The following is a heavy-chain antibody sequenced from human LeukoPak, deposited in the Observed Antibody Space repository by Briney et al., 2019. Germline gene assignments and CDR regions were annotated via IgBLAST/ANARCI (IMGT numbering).Heavy chain of an antibody. CDR2: IYTSGST. D-gene: IGHD1-1*01. CDR1: GGCLSSGSYY. Sequence: SQTLSLTCTVSGGCLSSGSYYWSWIRQPAGKGLEWIGRIYTSGSTNYNPSLKSRVTISVDTSKNQFSLKLSSVTAADTAEYYCARGRLGDCFDYWGQGTLVTVSS. J-gene: IGHJ4*02. V-gene: IGHV4-61*02. CDR3: ARGRLGDCFDY.